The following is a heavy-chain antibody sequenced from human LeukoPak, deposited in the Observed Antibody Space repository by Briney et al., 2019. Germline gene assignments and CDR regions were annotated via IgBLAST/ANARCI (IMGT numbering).Heavy chain of an antibody. Sequence: SETLSLTCAVYGGSFSGYYWSWIRQPPGKGLEWIGEINHSGSTNYNPSLKSRVTISVDTSKNQFSLKLSSVTAADTAVYYCARAPTHGWFRNWYFDLCGRGTLVTVSS. D-gene: IGHD2-15*01. V-gene: IGHV4-34*01. J-gene: IGHJ2*01. CDR3: ARAPTHGWFRNWYFDL. CDR1: GGSFSGYY. CDR2: INHSGST.